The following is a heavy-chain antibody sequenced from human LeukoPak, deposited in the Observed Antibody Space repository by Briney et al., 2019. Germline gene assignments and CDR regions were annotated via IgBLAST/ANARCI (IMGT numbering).Heavy chain of an antibody. Sequence: GASVKVSCKASGYTFTGYYMHWVRQAPGQGLEWMGWINPNSGNTGYAQKFQGRVTMTRNTSISTAYMELSSLRSEDTALYYCARDIAGATKGGWFDTWGQGTPVTVSS. D-gene: IGHD1-26*01. CDR1: GYTFTGYY. J-gene: IGHJ5*02. V-gene: IGHV1-8*02. CDR3: ARDIAGATKGGWFDT. CDR2: INPNSGNT.